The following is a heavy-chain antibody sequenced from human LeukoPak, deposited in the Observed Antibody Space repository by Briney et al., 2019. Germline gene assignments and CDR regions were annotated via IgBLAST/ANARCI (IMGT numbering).Heavy chain of an antibody. CDR2: IYHSGST. CDR3: ARMMLSGYYFDY. J-gene: IGHJ4*02. V-gene: IGHV4-4*02. D-gene: IGHD2-8*01. CDR1: GGPISSSNW. Sequence: SETLSLTCAVSGGPISSSNWWSWVRQPSGKGLEWIGEIYHSGSTNYNPSLKSRVTISVDKSKNQFSLKLSSVTTADTAVYYCARMMLSGYYFDYWGQGTLVTVSS.